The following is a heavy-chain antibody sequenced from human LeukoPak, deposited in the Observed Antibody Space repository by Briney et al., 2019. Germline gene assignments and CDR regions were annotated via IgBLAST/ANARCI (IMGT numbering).Heavy chain of an antibody. CDR3: AEGRRGCRYGY. D-gene: IGHD5-18*01. V-gene: IGHV4-4*07. J-gene: IGHJ4*02. Sequence: SETLSLTCTVSGGSIGSYYWTWIRQPAGEGLEWIGRIYSSGSTNYNPSLKSRVTMSVDTSKNQVSLKVSSVTAADTAVYYCAEGRRGCRYGYRGQGTLVTVSS. CDR1: GGSIGSYY. CDR2: IYSSGST.